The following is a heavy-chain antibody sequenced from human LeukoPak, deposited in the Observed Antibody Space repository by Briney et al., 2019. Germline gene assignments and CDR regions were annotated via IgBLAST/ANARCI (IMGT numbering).Heavy chain of an antibody. J-gene: IGHJ3*02. Sequence: GGSLRLSCATSGFTFTTYWMNWVRQAPGKGLEWVANIKQDGSEKYYVDSVKGRFTISRDNARNSLYLQMNSLRADDTAVYYCARASSSSSFDAFDIWGQGTMVTVSS. CDR3: ARASSSSSFDAFDI. V-gene: IGHV3-7*01. D-gene: IGHD6-6*01. CDR1: GFTFTTYW. CDR2: IKQDGSEK.